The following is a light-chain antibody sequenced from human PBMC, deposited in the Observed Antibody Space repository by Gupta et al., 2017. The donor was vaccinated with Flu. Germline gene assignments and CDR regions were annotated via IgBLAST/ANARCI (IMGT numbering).Light chain of an antibody. Sequence: DIVMTQTQLSLSVTPGQSASISCKSSQSLLHSDGKTYLYWYLKKPGQPPQVLIYEASNRFSGVPDRFSGSGSGTDFTLKISRVEAEDVGDYYCLQSIQVPRTFGQGTKVEVK. J-gene: IGKJ1*01. CDR3: LQSIQVPRT. V-gene: IGKV2D-29*01. CDR1: QSLLHSDGKTY. CDR2: EAS.